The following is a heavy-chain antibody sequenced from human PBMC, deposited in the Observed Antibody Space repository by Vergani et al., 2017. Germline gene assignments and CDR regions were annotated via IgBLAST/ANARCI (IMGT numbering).Heavy chain of an antibody. Sequence: QVQLVQSGAEVKKPGSSVKVSCKASGGTFSSYAISWVRQAPGQGLEWMGGIIPIFGTANYAQKFQGRVTITADESTSTAYMELSSLRSEDTAVYYCSRSAIGSCYGYYYYKDVWDKGTTVTVSS. CDR3: SRSAIGSCYGYYYYKDV. CDR2: IIPIFGTA. V-gene: IGHV1-69*01. CDR1: GGTFSSYA. D-gene: IGHD5-12*01. J-gene: IGHJ6*03.